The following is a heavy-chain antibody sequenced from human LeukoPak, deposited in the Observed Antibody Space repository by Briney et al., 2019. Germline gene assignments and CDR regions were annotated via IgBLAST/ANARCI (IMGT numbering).Heavy chain of an antibody. J-gene: IGHJ4*02. CDR2: IYYSGST. V-gene: IGHV4-59*08. CDR1: GGSISSYY. Sequence: SETLSLTCTVSGGSISSYYWSWIRQPPGKGLEWIGYIYYSGSTNYNPSLKSRVTISVDTSKNQFSLKLSSVTAADTAVYYCARLSLGLQSLFFDYWGQGTLVTVSS. D-gene: IGHD4-11*01. CDR3: ARLSLGLQSLFFDY.